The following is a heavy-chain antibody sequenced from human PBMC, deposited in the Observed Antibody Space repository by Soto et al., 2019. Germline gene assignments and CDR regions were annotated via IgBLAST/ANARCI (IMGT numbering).Heavy chain of an antibody. CDR3: ARGRYCLTGRCFPNWFDS. D-gene: IGHD2-15*01. V-gene: IGHV5-10-1*01. CDR2: IDPSDSQA. CDR1: GYRFARYW. J-gene: IGHJ5*01. Sequence: DSLKISCKRSGYRFARYWVTSVRKKPGQGLERMGRIDPSDSQAYYSPSFRGHVTISVTKSITTVFLEWSSLMASDTAVYFCARGRYCLTGRCFPNWFDSWGQGTLVPVSS.